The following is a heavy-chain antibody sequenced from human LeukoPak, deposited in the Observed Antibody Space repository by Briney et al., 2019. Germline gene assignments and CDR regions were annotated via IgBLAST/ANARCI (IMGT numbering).Heavy chain of an antibody. CDR2: IFHSGST. CDR1: GASISSYY. Sequence: PSETLSLTCTVSGASISSYYWNWIRQPPGKGLEWIGYIFHSGSTNYNPPLKRRANVSVDTSKSQFSLKLTSVTAADTAVYYCARASTDSSSWYHYFDYWGQGALVTVSS. V-gene: IGHV4-59*01. J-gene: IGHJ4*02. D-gene: IGHD6-13*01. CDR3: ARASTDSSSWYHYFDY.